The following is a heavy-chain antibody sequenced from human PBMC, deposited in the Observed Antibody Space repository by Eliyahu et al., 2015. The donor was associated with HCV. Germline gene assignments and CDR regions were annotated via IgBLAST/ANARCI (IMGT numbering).Heavy chain of an antibody. V-gene: IGHV4-61*01. Sequence: QVQLQESGPGLVKPSETLSLTCAVSXGSVSXGSYFWXWIRQPPGKGLEWIGYMSYTGSTNYNPSLKSRVTISLDTSTNQLSLKLKYVTAADTAVYYCARVVVTGSIPPRGFSDCWGQGTLVTVSS. J-gene: IGHJ4*01. D-gene: IGHD2-21*01. CDR3: ARVVVTGSIPPRGFSDC. CDR1: XGSVSXGSYF. CDR2: MSYTGST.